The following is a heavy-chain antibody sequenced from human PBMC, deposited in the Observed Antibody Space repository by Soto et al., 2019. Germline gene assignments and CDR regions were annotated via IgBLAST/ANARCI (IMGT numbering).Heavy chain of an antibody. CDR2: IYYSGST. Sequence: PSQTLSLTCTVSGGSIISYYWSWIRQPPGKGLEWIGYIYYSGSTNYNPSLKSRVTISVDTSKNQFSLKLSSVTAADTAVYYCARVFNYDYGDYEADAFDIWGQGTMVTVSS. D-gene: IGHD4-17*01. CDR1: GGSIISYY. V-gene: IGHV4-59*01. CDR3: ARVFNYDYGDYEADAFDI. J-gene: IGHJ3*02.